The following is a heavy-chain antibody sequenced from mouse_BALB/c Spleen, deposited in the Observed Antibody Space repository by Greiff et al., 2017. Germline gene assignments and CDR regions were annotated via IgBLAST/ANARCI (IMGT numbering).Heavy chain of an antibody. Sequence: EVQLVESGGGLVKPGGSLKLSCAASGFTFSSYAMSWVRQTPEKRLEWVATISSGGSYTYYPDSVKGRFTISRDNAKNTLYLQMSSLRSEDTAMYYCARQGAYYGNYGYAMDYWGQGTSVTVSS. V-gene: IGHV5-9-3*01. D-gene: IGHD2-10*01. CDR2: ISSGGSYT. CDR1: GFTFSSYA. CDR3: ARQGAYYGNYGYAMDY. J-gene: IGHJ4*01.